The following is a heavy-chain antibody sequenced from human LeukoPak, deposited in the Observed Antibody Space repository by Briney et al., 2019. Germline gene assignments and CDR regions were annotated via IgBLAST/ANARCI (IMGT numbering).Heavy chain of an antibody. D-gene: IGHD4-17*01. J-gene: IGHJ4*02. CDR2: ISAGGTT. CDR3: ARRAGEYSHPYDY. CDR1: GFTFSSSA. Sequence: GGSLRLSCAASGFTFSSSAMSWVRQAPGKGLEWVSSISAGGTTYYADSMKGRFTISRDNSKDTLYLQMNSLRADDTAVYYCARRAGEYSHPYDYWGQGTLVTVSS. V-gene: IGHV3-23*01.